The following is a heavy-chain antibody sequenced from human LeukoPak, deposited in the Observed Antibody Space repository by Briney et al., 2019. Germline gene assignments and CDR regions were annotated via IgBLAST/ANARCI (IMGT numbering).Heavy chain of an antibody. J-gene: IGHJ6*02. Sequence: ASVKVSCKASGYTFTGYYMHWVRQAPGQGLEWMGRINPNSGGTNYAQKFQGRVTMTRDTSISTAYMELSRLRSDDTAVYYCARVDLLRWSDGMDVWGQGTTVTVSS. CDR3: ARVDLLRWSDGMDV. D-gene: IGHD2-21*01. V-gene: IGHV1-2*06. CDR2: INPNSGGT. CDR1: GYTFTGYY.